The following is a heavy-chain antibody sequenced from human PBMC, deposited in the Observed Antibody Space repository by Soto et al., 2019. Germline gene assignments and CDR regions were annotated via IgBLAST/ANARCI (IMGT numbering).Heavy chain of an antibody. D-gene: IGHD3-3*01. J-gene: IGHJ3*01. CDR1: GFSVNSDY. CDR2: IYLDGST. Sequence: SLRLSCAASGFSVNSDYMTWVRQAPGKGLEWVSVIYLDGSTFYSDSVKGRFTISKDSSKNTVFLQMNNLRTEDTAVYFCAREPFWSSHLPLDAFDVWGQGTMVTVSS. CDR3: AREPFWSSHLPLDAFDV. V-gene: IGHV3-53*01.